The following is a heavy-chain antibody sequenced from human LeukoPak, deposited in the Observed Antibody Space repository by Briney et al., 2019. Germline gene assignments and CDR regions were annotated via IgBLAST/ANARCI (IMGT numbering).Heavy chain of an antibody. CDR2: IYYSGNT. J-gene: IGHJ4*02. CDR1: GGSISSSNW. D-gene: IGHD3-9*01. CDR3: ARVTVLRYFDWLLSKSNSGNYFDY. Sequence: SETLSLTCAVSGGSISSSNWWNWIRQHPGKGLEWIGYIYYSGNTYYNPSLKSRVAISVDTSKNQFSLKLSSVTAADTAVYYCARVTVLRYFDWLLSKSNSGNYFDYWGQGALVTVSS. V-gene: IGHV4-31*11.